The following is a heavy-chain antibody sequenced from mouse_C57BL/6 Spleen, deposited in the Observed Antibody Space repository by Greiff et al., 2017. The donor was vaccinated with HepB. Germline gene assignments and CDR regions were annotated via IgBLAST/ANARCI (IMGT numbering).Heavy chain of an antibody. Sequence: DVMLVESGGGLVKPGGSLKLSCAASGFTFSSYAMSWVRQTPEKRLEWVATISDGGSYTYYPDNVKGRFTISRDNAKNNLYLQMSHLKSEDTAMYYCARDNGGYPFAYWGQGTLVTVSA. V-gene: IGHV5-4*01. J-gene: IGHJ3*01. CDR1: GFTFSSYA. CDR3: ARDNGGYPFAY. D-gene: IGHD2-2*01. CDR2: ISDGGSYT.